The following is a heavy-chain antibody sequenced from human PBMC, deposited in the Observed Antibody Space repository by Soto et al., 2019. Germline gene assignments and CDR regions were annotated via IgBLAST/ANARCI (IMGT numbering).Heavy chain of an antibody. CDR1: GYTFTSYG. J-gene: IGHJ6*02. D-gene: IGHD3-10*01. CDR3: ARKEGPPMVRGVIVGYYYGMDV. Sequence: GASVKVSCKASGYTFTSYGISWVRQAPGQGLEWMGWISAYNGNTNYAQKLQGRVTMTTDTSTSTAYMELRSLRSDDTAVYYCARKEGPPMVRGVIVGYYYGMDVWGQGTTVTVSS. V-gene: IGHV1-18*01. CDR2: ISAYNGNT.